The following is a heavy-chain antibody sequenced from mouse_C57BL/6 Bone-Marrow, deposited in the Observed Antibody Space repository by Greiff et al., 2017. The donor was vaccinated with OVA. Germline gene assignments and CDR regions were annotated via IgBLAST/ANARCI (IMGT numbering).Heavy chain of an antibody. V-gene: IGHV1-50*01. CDR2: IDPSDSYT. J-gene: IGHJ3*01. CDR3: ARPGGVAY. CDR1: GYTFTSYW. Sequence: QVQLKQPGAELVKPGASVKLSCKASGYTFTSYWMQWVKQRPGQGLEWIGEIDPSDSYTNYNQKFKGKATLTVDTSSSTAYMQLSSLTSEDSAVYYCARPGGVAYWGQGTLVTVSA.